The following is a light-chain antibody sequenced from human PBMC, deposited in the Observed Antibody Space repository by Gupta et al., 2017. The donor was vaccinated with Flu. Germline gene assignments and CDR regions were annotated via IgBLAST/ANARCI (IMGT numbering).Light chain of an antibody. CDR1: SSNIGSNF. J-gene: IGLJ3*02. CDR3: AAWDDSVSGWM. CDR2: RSN. V-gene: IGLV1-47*01. Sequence: QSVLTQLPSASGTPGQRVTISCSGGSSNIGSNFVYWYQHLPGTAPKLLIYRSNERPSGVPDRFSGSKSDTSASLAISGLRAEDEADYYCAAWDDSVSGWMFGGGTKLTVL.